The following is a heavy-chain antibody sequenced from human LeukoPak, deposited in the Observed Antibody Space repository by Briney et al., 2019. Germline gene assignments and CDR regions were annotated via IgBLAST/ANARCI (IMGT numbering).Heavy chain of an antibody. D-gene: IGHD3-10*01. CDR1: GFTFSSYG. CDR3: ARGMVRNNWFDP. CDR2: IWYDGSNK. Sequence: PGGSLRLSCAASGFTFSSYGMHWVRQAPGKGLEWVAVIWYDGSNKYYADSVKGRFTISGDNSKNTLYLQMNSLRAEDTAVYYCARGMVRNNWFDPWGQGTLVTVSS. J-gene: IGHJ5*02. V-gene: IGHV3-33*01.